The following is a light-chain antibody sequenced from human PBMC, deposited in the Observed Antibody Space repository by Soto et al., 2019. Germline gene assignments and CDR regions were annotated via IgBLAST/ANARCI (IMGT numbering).Light chain of an antibody. CDR2: GAS. J-gene: IGKJ1*01. CDR1: QSVSSSY. CDR3: QQYGSSPET. V-gene: IGKV3-20*01. Sequence: EIVLTQSPGTLSWSPGERATLSCRASQSVSSSYLAWYQQKPGQAPRLLIYGASSRATGIPDRLSGSGSGTDFTLTISRLEPEAVAVYYCQQYGSSPETLGQGTKVDIE.